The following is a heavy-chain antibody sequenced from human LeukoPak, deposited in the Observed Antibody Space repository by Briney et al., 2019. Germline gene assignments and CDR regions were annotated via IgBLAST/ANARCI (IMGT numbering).Heavy chain of an antibody. CDR3: ARGSKKHIVVVTAIPPFDY. J-gene: IGHJ4*02. CDR2: ISGSGGNT. CDR1: GFTFSSYA. D-gene: IGHD2-21*02. V-gene: IGHV3-23*01. Sequence: GRSLSLSCAVSGFTFSSYAMSWVRQAPGKGLEWVSAISGSGGNTYYANSVKGRVTISRDNSKNALYLQMNSLRAEDTAVDYCARGSKKHIVVVTAIPPFDYWGQGTLVTVSS.